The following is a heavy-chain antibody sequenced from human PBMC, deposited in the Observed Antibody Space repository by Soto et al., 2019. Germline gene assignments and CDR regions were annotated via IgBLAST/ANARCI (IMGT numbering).Heavy chain of an antibody. Sequence: SVKVSCKASGYTFTSYYMHWVRQAPGQGLEWMGIINPSGGSTSYAQKFQGRVTMTRDTSTSTVYMELSSLRSEATAVYYCARSGGESITTFGVVHHVMDVWGQGTTVTVS. CDR2: INPSGGST. D-gene: IGHD3-3*01. V-gene: IGHV1-46*01. CDR3: ARSGGESITTFGVVHHVMDV. CDR1: GYTFTSYY. J-gene: IGHJ6*02.